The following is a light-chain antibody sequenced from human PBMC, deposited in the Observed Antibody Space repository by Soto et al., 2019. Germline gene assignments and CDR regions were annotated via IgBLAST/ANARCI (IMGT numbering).Light chain of an antibody. Sequence: DIQMTQSPSSLSASVGDRVTITCRASQSISSYLNWYQQKPGKAPKFLIYVASSLQSGVPSRFSGSGSGTDFTLTISSLQPEDFATYYCQQSYSTPLTFGGGTKVEIK. CDR3: QQSYSTPLT. V-gene: IGKV1-39*01. CDR1: QSISSY. J-gene: IGKJ4*01. CDR2: VAS.